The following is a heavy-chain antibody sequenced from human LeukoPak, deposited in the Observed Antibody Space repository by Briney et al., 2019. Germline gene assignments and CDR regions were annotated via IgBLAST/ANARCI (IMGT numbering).Heavy chain of an antibody. Sequence: PGGSLRLSCAASGFTFSSYSMNWVRQAPGKGLEWVSSISSSSSYIYYADSVKGRFTISRDNAKNSLYQQMNSLRAEDTAVYYCARDPKAVANWFDPWRQGTLVTVSS. CDR3: ARDPKAVANWFDP. CDR2: ISSSSSYI. D-gene: IGHD6-19*01. CDR1: GFTFSSYS. V-gene: IGHV3-21*01. J-gene: IGHJ5*02.